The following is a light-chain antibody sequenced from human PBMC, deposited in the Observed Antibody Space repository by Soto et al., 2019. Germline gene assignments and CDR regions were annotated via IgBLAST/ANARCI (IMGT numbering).Light chain of an antibody. Sequence: QTVVTQEPSLTVSPGGTVTLTCASSTGAVTSGNYPSWFQQKPGQPPRTLIYTTNNKHSWTPARFSGSLLGGKAALTLSGAQPEDEAEYYCLLYYVGAHLVFGGGTKLTVL. CDR2: TTN. CDR1: TGAVTSGNY. CDR3: LLYYVGAHLV. V-gene: IGLV7-43*01. J-gene: IGLJ3*02.